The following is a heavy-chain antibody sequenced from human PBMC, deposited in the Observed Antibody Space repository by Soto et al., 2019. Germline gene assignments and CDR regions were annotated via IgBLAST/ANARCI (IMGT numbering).Heavy chain of an antibody. CDR3: ARAPGYCSSTSCYTHWFDP. Sequence: GSLRLSCAASGFTFSDYYMSWIRQAPGKGLEWVSYISSSGSTIYYADSVKGRFTISRDNAKNSLYLQMNSLRAEDTAVYYCARAPGYCSSTSCYTHWFDPWGQGTLVTVSS. J-gene: IGHJ5*02. CDR1: GFTFSDYY. D-gene: IGHD2-2*02. CDR2: ISSSGSTI. V-gene: IGHV3-11*01.